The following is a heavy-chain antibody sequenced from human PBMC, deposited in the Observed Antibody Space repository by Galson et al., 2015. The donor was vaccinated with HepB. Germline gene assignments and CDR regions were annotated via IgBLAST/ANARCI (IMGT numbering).Heavy chain of an antibody. D-gene: IGHD3-22*01. V-gene: IGHV4-34*01. CDR3: ARGDYDTHPDY. CDR2: INHSGST. Sequence: ETLSLTCAVYGGSFSGYYWSWIRQPPGKGLEWIGEINHSGSTNYNPSLKSRVTISVDTSKNQFSLKLSSVTAADTAVYYCARGDYDTHPDYWGQGTLVTVSS. J-gene: IGHJ4*02. CDR1: GGSFSGYY.